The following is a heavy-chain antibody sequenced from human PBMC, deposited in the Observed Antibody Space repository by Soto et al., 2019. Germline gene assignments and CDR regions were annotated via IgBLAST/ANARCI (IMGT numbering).Heavy chain of an antibody. Sequence: QVQLEQSGPEIKRHGASGKVSYKTSGYTFTAFYVHWVRQAPGQGLEWMGWINPNSGGTFFAPKFQGWVTLSKDTSITTVYMELNSLKSDDTAVYFCTRGGLSGWNGDYWGQGTLVTVSS. CDR2: INPNSGGT. CDR3: TRGGLSGWNGDY. CDR1: GYTFTAFY. D-gene: IGHD6-19*01. J-gene: IGHJ4*02. V-gene: IGHV1-2*04.